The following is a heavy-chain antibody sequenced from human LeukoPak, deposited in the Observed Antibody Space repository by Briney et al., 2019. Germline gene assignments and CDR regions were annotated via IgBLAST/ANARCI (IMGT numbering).Heavy chain of an antibody. J-gene: IGHJ4*02. CDR1: GYTFTSYD. Sequence: ASVKISCKASGYTFTSYDISWVRQAAGQGLEWMGWMSPYSGNTDYAQKFQGRVTMTRNTSISTAYMELTSLGSDDTAVYYCSRASVSSSGWYSGYWGQGSQVTVSS. CDR3: SRASVSSSGWYSGY. CDR2: MSPYSGNT. V-gene: IGHV1-8*01. D-gene: IGHD6-19*01.